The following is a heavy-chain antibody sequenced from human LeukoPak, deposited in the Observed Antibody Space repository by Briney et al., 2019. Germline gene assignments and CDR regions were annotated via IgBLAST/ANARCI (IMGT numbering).Heavy chain of an antibody. CDR1: GFTFSSYA. V-gene: IGHV3-23*01. CDR3: ARAAAGPRSAFDI. Sequence: GGSLRLSCAASGFTFSSYAMSWVRQASGKGLEWVSAISGSGGSTYYADSVKGRFTISRDNSKNTLYLQMNSLRAEDTAVYYCARAAAGPRSAFDIWGQGTMVTVSS. CDR2: ISGSGGST. D-gene: IGHD6-13*01. J-gene: IGHJ3*02.